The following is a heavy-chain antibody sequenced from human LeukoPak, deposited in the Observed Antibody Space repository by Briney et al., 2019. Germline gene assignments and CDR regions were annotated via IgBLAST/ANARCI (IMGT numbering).Heavy chain of an antibody. D-gene: IGHD3-10*01. Sequence: SETLSLTCAVYGGSFSGYYWSWIRQPPGKGLEWIGEINHSGSTNYNPSLKSRVTISVDTSKNQFPLKLSSVTAADTAVYYCASLDYYGSGSYYKDWFDPWGQGTLVTVSS. V-gene: IGHV4-34*01. CDR3: ASLDYYGSGSYYKDWFDP. J-gene: IGHJ5*02. CDR1: GGSFSGYY. CDR2: INHSGST.